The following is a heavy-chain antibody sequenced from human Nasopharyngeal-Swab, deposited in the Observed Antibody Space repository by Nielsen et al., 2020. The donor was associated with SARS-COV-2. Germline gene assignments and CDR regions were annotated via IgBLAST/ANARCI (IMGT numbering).Heavy chain of an antibody. D-gene: IGHD4/OR15-4a*01. V-gene: IGHV1-69*13. CDR2: IIPIFGTA. CDR3: ASLGSMVQDAFDI. CDR1: GGTFSSYA. Sequence: SVKVFCKASGGTFSSYAISWVRQAPGQGLEWMGGIIPIFGTANYAQKFQGRVTITADESTSTAYMELSSLRSEDTAVYYCASLGSMVQDAFDIWGQGTMVTVSS. J-gene: IGHJ3*02.